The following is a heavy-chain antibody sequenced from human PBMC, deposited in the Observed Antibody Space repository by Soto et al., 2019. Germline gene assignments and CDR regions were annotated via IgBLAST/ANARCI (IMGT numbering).Heavy chain of an antibody. CDR1: GGTFSSYS. J-gene: IGHJ5*02. CDR3: AREGDTREGRGVFFS. V-gene: IGHV1-69*06. CDR2: ISPIFGTV. D-gene: IGHD3-16*01. Sequence: SVKVSCKASGGTFSSYSFSWVRQAPGQGLEWMGGISPIFGTVHYAQNFRGRVTITADKSTSIVHMELSSLRSEDTAVFYCAREGDTREGRGVFFSWGQGTLVTVSS.